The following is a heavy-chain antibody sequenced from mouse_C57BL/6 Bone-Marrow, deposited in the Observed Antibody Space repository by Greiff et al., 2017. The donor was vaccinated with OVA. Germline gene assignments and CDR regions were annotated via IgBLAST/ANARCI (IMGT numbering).Heavy chain of an antibody. V-gene: IGHV14-2*01. CDR2: IDPEDGET. J-gene: IGHJ3*01. CDR1: GFNIKDYY. Sequence: VQLQQSGAELVKPGASVKLSCTASGFNIKDYYMHWVKQRTEQGLEWIGRIDPEDGETKYASKFQGKATITADTSSNTAYLQLSSLTSEDTAVYYCAIPSFYYGYDWFAYWGQGTLVTVSA. CDR3: AIPSFYYGYDWFAY. D-gene: IGHD2-2*01.